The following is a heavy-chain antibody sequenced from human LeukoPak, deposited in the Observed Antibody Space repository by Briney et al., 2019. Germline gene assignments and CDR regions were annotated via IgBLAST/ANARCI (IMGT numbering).Heavy chain of an antibody. D-gene: IGHD3-10*01. Sequence: ASVKVSCKASGYTFTSYDINWVRQATGQGLEWMGWISAYNGNTNYAQKLQGRVTMTTDTSTSTAYMELRSLRSDDTAVYYCARGLTMVRGVSMVYFDYWGQGTLVTVSS. CDR2: ISAYNGNT. V-gene: IGHV1-18*01. CDR3: ARGLTMVRGVSMVYFDY. CDR1: GYTFTSYD. J-gene: IGHJ4*02.